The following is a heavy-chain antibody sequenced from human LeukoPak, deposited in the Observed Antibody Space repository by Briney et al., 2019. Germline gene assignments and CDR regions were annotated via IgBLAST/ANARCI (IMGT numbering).Heavy chain of an antibody. J-gene: IGHJ6*02. Sequence: SQTLSLTCTVSGGSISSGDYYWSWIREPPGNGLEWIGYIYHSGSTYYNPSLKSRVTISVDTSKNQFSLKLSSVTAADTAVYYCAREDYGGNSGGMDVWGQGTTVTVSS. CDR1: GGSISSGDYY. V-gene: IGHV4-30-4*01. CDR2: IYHSGST. D-gene: IGHD4-23*01. CDR3: AREDYGGNSGGMDV.